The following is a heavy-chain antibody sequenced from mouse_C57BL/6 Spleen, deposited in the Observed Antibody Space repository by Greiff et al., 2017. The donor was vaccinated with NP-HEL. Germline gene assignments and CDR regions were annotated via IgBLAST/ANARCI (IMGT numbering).Heavy chain of an antibody. D-gene: IGHD3-2*02. CDR3: AREGGTAQATY. V-gene: IGHV1-82*01. CDR1: GYAFSSSW. Sequence: VQGVESGPELVKPGASVKISCKASGYAFSSSWMNWVKQRPGKGLEWIGRIYPGDGDTNYNGKFKGKATLTADKSSSTAYMQLSSLTSEDSAVYFCAREGGTAQATYWGQGTLVTVSA. CDR2: IYPGDGDT. J-gene: IGHJ3*01.